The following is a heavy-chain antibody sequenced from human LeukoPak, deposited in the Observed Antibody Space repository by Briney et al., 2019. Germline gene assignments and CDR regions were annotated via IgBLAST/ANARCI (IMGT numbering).Heavy chain of an antibody. V-gene: IGHV3-23*01. CDR3: AKDPDTMVRGVIITGGDY. Sequence: GGSLRLSCAASGFTFSSYAMSWVRQAPGKGLEWVSAISGSGGSTYYADSVKGRFTISRDNSKNTQYLQMNSLRAEDTAVYYCAKDPDTMVRGVIITGGDYWGQGTLVTVSS. J-gene: IGHJ4*02. CDR2: ISGSGGST. D-gene: IGHD3-10*01. CDR1: GFTFSSYA.